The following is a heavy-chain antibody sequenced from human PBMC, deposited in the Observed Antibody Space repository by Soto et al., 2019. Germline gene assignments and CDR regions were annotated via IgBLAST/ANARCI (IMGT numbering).Heavy chain of an antibody. D-gene: IGHD3-10*01. CDR2: ISYDGSNK. J-gene: IGHJ3*02. Sequence: QVQLVESGGGVVQPGRSLRLSCAASGFTFSSYGMHWVRQAPGKGLEWVAVISYDGSNKYYADSVKGRFTISRDNSKNTLYLQMNSLRAEDTAVYYCAKGSLYYYGSGSARIDAFDIWGQGTMVTVSS. V-gene: IGHV3-30*18. CDR1: GFTFSSYG. CDR3: AKGSLYYYGSGSARIDAFDI.